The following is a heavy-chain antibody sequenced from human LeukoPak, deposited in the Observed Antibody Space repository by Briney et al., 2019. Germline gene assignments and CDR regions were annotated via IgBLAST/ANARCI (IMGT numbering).Heavy chain of an antibody. J-gene: IGHJ4*02. Sequence: GGSLRLSCAASGFSFSSYDMHWVRQAPGKGLEWVAIIWLDGSAEYYADSVKGRFTVSRNNSKNTLYLQMDSLRVEVTAVYYCARDLKREDFDYWGQGTLVAVSS. D-gene: IGHD3-9*01. V-gene: IGHV3-33*01. CDR1: GFSFSSYD. CDR3: ARDLKREDFDY. CDR2: IWLDGSAE.